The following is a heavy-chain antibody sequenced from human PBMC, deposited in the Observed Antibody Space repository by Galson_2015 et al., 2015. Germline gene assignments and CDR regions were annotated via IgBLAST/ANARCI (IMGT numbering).Heavy chain of an antibody. Sequence: SLRLSCAASGFTFSCYSMNWVRQAPGKGLEWVSYISSSSSTIYYADSVKGRFTISRDNAKNSLYLQMNSLRDEDTAVYYCARDGGYDYGDYGGAFDIWGQGTMVTVSS. CDR1: GFTFSCYS. CDR2: ISSSSSTI. D-gene: IGHD4-17*01. CDR3: ARDGGYDYGDYGGAFDI. J-gene: IGHJ3*02. V-gene: IGHV3-48*02.